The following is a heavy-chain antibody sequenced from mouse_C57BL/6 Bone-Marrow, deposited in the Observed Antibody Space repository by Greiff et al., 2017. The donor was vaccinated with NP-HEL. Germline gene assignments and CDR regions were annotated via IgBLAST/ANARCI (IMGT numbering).Heavy chain of an antibody. CDR1: GFTFSSYG. V-gene: IGHV5-6*01. CDR3: ARQSYYGSSFAY. CDR2: ISSGGSYT. Sequence: EVNVVESGGDLVKPGGSLKLSCAASGFTFSSYGMSWVRQTPDKRLEWVATISSGGSYTYYPDSVKGRFTISRDNAKNTLYLQMSSLKSEDTAMYYCARQSYYGSSFAYWGQGTLVTVSA. D-gene: IGHD1-1*01. J-gene: IGHJ3*01.